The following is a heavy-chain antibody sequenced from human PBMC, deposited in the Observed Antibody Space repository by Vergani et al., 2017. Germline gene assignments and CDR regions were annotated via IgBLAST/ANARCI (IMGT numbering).Heavy chain of an antibody. CDR2: IYYSGST. D-gene: IGHD3-22*01. J-gene: IGHJ4*02. Sequence: QVQLQESGPGLVKPSETLSLTCTVSGGSISSYYWSWIRQPPGKGLEWIGYIYYSGSTNSYPSLKSRVTISVDTSKNQFSLKLSSVTAADTAVYYCERSLYYYDSSGFLGGFDYWGQGTLVTVSS. CDR1: GGSISSYY. CDR3: ERSLYYYDSSGFLGGFDY. V-gene: IGHV4-59*01.